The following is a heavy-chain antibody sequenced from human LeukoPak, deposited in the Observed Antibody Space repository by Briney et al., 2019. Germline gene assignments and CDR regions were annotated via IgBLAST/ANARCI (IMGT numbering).Heavy chain of an antibody. D-gene: IGHD2-2*01. CDR2: ISSSSSYI. J-gene: IGHJ5*02. CDR3: ARGSPCSTSCYGAYSSSWGFYNWFDP. V-gene: IGHV3-21*01. CDR1: GFTFSGYS. Sequence: GGSLRLSCAASGFTFSGYSMNWVRQAPGKGLEWVSSISSSSSYIYYADSVKGRFTISRDNAKNSLYLQMNSLRAEDTAVYYCARGSPCSTSCYGAYSSSWGFYNWFDPWGQGTLVTVSS.